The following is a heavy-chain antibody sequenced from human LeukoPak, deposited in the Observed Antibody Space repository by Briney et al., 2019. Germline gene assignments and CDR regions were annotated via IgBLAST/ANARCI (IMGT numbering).Heavy chain of an antibody. D-gene: IGHD3-22*01. V-gene: IGHV4-30-2*01. CDR3: ARVHYDSSGYYYVRGSNWFDP. CDR2: IHHSGST. Sequence: SQTLSLTCAVSGGSISSGGYSWSWIRQPPGKGLEWIGYIHHSGSTYYNPSLKSRVTISVDRSKNQFSLKLSSVTAADTAVYYCARVHYDSSGYYYVRGSNWFDPWGQGTLVTVSS. J-gene: IGHJ5*02. CDR1: GGSISSGGYS.